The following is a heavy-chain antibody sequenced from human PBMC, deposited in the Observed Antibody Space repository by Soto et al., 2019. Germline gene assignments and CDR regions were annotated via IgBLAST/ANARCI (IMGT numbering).Heavy chain of an antibody. CDR3: ARGYSYHFDY. V-gene: IGHV3-11*05. Sequence: GGSLRLSCAASGFTFRDYYRSWIRQAPGKGLEWVSYITSSSSYTNSADSVKGRFTISRDNAKNSLYLQMNSLRAEDTAVYYCARGYSYHFDYWGQGTLVTVSS. D-gene: IGHD5-18*01. CDR1: GFTFRDYY. J-gene: IGHJ4*02. CDR2: ITSSSSYT.